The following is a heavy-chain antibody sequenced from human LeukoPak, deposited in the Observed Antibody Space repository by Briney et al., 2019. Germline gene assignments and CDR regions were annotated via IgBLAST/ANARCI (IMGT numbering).Heavy chain of an antibody. CDR2: IDNDGSST. D-gene: IGHD1-26*01. CDR1: GFTFSSYW. V-gene: IGHV3-74*01. J-gene: IGHJ4*02. CDR3: GRDLGGRSGY. Sequence: GGSLRLSCAASGFTFSSYWMHWVRQAPGKGLVWVSRIDNDGSSTSSADSVKGRFTISRDNAENTLYLQMNSLTAEDTAVYYCGRDLGGRSGYWGLGTLVTVSS.